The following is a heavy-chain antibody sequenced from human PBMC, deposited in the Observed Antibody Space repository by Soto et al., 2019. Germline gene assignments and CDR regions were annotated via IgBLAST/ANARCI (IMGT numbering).Heavy chain of an antibody. Sequence: QVQLVQSGAEVKKPGSSVKVSCKASGGTFSSYAISWVRQAPGQGLEWLGGIIPIFGAANYAQKFQGRVTINAEEFTSTAYLELSSLRSDDTAVYYCARGYDSSGYYLDYWGQGTLVTVSS. D-gene: IGHD3-22*01. CDR3: ARGYDSSGYYLDY. CDR2: IIPIFGAA. J-gene: IGHJ4*02. CDR1: GGTFSSYA. V-gene: IGHV1-69*12.